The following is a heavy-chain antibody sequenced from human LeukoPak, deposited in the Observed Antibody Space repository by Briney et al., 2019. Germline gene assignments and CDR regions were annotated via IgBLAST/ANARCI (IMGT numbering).Heavy chain of an antibody. J-gene: IGHJ4*02. CDR3: AGARDCGRRSGGACSFY. D-gene: IGHD2-15*01. CDR1: GDSIISGYY. CDR2: LSLSRTT. V-gene: IGHV4-38-2*01. Sequence: SETLSLTRVVSGDSIISGYYWGGIRRPPGKGREGIGSLSLSRTTYYNPSLKIRLTISFDTSNNQFSLKLCFVTATDTAFYHCAGARDCGRRSGGACSFYWGQGTLVPVSS.